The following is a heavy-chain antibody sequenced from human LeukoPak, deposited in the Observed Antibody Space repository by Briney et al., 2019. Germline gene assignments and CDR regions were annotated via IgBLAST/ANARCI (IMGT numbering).Heavy chain of an antibody. CDR1: GYSISSGYY. Sequence: SETLSLTCAVSGYSISSGYYWGWIRQPPGKGLEWIGTIYHNGNTYYNPSLKSRVTITVDTSKNQFSLKLSSVTAADTAVYYCARVRYNYGDSDYWGQGTLVTVSS. D-gene: IGHD5-18*01. CDR3: ARVRYNYGDSDY. CDR2: IYHNGNT. V-gene: IGHV4-38-2*01. J-gene: IGHJ4*02.